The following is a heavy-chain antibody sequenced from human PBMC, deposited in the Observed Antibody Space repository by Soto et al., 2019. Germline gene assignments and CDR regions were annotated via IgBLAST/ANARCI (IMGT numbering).Heavy chain of an antibody. CDR2: IYYSGST. CDR3: ARSEDINYYYYMDV. CDR1: CGSLSRGGFY. Sequence: SSETPSLTLTVSCGSLSRGGFYWSWIRQHPGKGLEWIGYIYYSGSTYYHPSLKSRITISIDTSKNQFSLKLSSVTAADTAVYFCARSEDINYYYYMDVWGKGTTVTVSS. J-gene: IGHJ6*03. V-gene: IGHV4-31*03. D-gene: IGHD2-15*01.